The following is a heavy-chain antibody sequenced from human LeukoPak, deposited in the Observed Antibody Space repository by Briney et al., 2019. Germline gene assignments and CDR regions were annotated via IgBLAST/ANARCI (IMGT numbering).Heavy chain of an antibody. CDR3: ARSSAGPNYYYYYYMDV. D-gene: IGHD3-10*01. CDR1: GGSISSSSYY. Sequence: PSETLSLTCTVSGGSISSSSYYWGWIRQPPGKGLEWIGSIYYTGSTYYNPSLKSRVSISVDTSKNQLSLKLSSVTAADTAVYYCARSSAGPNYYYYYYMDVWGKGTTVTVSS. J-gene: IGHJ6*03. CDR2: IYYTGST. V-gene: IGHV4-39*07.